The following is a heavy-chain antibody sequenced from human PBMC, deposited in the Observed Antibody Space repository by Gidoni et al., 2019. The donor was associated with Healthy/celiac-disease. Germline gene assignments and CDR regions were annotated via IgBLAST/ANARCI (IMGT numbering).Heavy chain of an antibody. CDR3: ARHVESGSYYYFDY. V-gene: IGHV4-59*08. CDR2: IYYSGST. J-gene: IGHJ4*02. Sequence: AQLQVSRPGLVKPSGTLSLTCPASCGCISSYYWSWLRQPPGKGLEGIGYIYYSGSTNYNPSLKSRVTISVDTSKNQFSLKLSSVTAADTAVYYCARHVESGSYYYFDYWGQGTLVTVSS. D-gene: IGHD1-26*01. CDR1: CGCISSYY.